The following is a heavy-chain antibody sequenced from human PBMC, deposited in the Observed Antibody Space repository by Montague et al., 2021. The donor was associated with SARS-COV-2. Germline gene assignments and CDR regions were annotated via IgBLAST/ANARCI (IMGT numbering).Heavy chain of an antibody. CDR2: NYLRGNA. CDR1: GYFIGTGYY. D-gene: IGHD2-21*02. Sequence: SETLSLTCSVSGYFIGTGYYWGWIRQSPGKGLEWIGSNYLRGNAYYNPSLNSRVTISLDTSNNQFFLRLTSVTTSDTAVYYCARGRVTRAGFDYWGQGIRVIVSS. V-gene: IGHV4-38-2*02. CDR3: ARGRVTRAGFDY. J-gene: IGHJ4*02.